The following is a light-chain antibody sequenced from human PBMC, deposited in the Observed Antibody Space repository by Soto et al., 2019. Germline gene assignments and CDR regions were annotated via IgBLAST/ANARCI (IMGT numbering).Light chain of an antibody. CDR1: SSYVGSDNL. CDR3: SSARSYIHVV. Sequence: QSVLTQPASVSGSPGQSITISCTGTSSYVGSDNLVSWFQQHPGKAPKLIIYEVNKRPSGVSNRFSDSKSGNTASLTISGLQAEDEADYYCSSARSYIHVVFGGGTKVTVL. CDR2: EVN. V-gene: IGLV2-23*02. J-gene: IGLJ2*01.